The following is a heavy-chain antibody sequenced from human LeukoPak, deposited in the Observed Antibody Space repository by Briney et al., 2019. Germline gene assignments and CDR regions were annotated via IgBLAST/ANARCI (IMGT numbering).Heavy chain of an antibody. Sequence: GASVKVSCKASGYAFNIYDINWVRQATGHGLEWMGWMNPDSGNTGFAQKFQGRVTMTRNTSITTAYMELSSLRFEGTAVYYCAVHLPGDYLDRWGQGTLVTVSS. CDR1: GYAFNIYD. J-gene: IGHJ4*02. V-gene: IGHV1-8*01. CDR3: AVHLPGDYLDR. CDR2: MNPDSGNT.